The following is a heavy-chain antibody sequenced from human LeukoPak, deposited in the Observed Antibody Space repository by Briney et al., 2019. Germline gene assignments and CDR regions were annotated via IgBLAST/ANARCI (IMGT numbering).Heavy chain of an antibody. CDR2: MYYSGNT. D-gene: IGHD6-6*01. CDR3: ARGSIGSRMDV. Sequence: SETLSLTCTVSGGSITNYYWSWIRQSPGKGLEWIGYMYYSGNTNYNPSLKSRVTISVDTSKNQFSLKLSSVTAADTAVYYCARGSIGSRMDVWGQGTTVTVSS. V-gene: IGHV4-59*12. J-gene: IGHJ6*02. CDR1: GGSITNYY.